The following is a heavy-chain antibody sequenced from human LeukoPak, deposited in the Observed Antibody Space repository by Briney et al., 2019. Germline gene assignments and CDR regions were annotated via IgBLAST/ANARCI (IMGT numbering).Heavy chain of an antibody. J-gene: IGHJ4*02. CDR1: GFTFSSYG. CDR3: AKTTGTQRAYYFDY. V-gene: IGHV3-30*18. D-gene: IGHD1-1*01. Sequence: GGSLRLSCAASGFTFSSYGMHWVRQAPGKGLEWVAVISYDGSNKYYADSVKSRFTISRDNSKNTLYLQMNSLRAEDTAVYYCAKTTGTQRAYYFDYWGQGTLVTVSS. CDR2: ISYDGSNK.